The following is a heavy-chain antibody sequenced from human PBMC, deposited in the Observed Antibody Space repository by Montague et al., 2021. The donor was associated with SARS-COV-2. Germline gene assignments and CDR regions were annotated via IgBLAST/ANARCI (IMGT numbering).Heavy chain of an antibody. CDR1: GGSISSSSYY. CDR3: ARQGSGSYYNWFDP. J-gene: IGHJ5*02. V-gene: IGHV4-39*01. D-gene: IGHD1-26*01. CDR2: IYYSGST. Sequence: SETLSLTRIVSGGSISSSSYYWGWIRQPPGKGLEWIGSIYYSGSTYYNPSPKSRVTISVDTSKNQFSLKLSSVTAADTAVYYCARQGSGSYYNWFDPWGQGTRVTVSA.